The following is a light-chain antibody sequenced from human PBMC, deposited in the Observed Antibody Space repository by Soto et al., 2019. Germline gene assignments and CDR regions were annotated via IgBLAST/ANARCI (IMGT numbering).Light chain of an antibody. J-gene: IGKJ4*01. CDR2: DAS. CDR3: LQAYNYPLT. CDR1: QDISNY. Sequence: SQRTQSPSSLSASVGDRVTITCQASQDISNYLNWYQQKPGKAPKLLIYDASNLETGVPSTFSGSGSGTDFTLTISSLQPEDFATYYCLQAYNYPLTFGGGTKVDIK. V-gene: IGKV1-33*01.